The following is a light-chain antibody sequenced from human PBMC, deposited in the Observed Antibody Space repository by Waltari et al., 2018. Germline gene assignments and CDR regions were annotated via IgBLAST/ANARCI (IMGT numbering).Light chain of an antibody. CDR1: PSAIDDYPR. CDR3: CSHTKMDTWV. J-gene: IGLJ3*02. Sequence: TQPASMSGSPGQSISLQCVGTPSAIDDYPRVSWYQQFPGEVPKLLLYEVSNRPSGISSRFSGSKSGTTAFLSISGLQPEDDADYYCCSHTKMDTWVFGGGTTLTVL. V-gene: IGLV2-14*01. CDR2: EVS.